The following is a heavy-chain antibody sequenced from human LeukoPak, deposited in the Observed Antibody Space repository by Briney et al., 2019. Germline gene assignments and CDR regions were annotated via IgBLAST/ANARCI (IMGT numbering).Heavy chain of an antibody. Sequence: SGGSLRHSSSASGFTFSGSAMNCVRQASGKGLEWVGRIRSKANSYATAYAASVKGRFTISRDDSKNTAYLQMNSLKTEDTAVYYYTPSLYYILTGSDSCGPGTLVTVSS. J-gene: IGHJ5*01. CDR1: GFTFSGSA. D-gene: IGHD2-8*01. CDR3: TPSLYYILTGSDS. CDR2: IRSKANSYAT. V-gene: IGHV3-73*01.